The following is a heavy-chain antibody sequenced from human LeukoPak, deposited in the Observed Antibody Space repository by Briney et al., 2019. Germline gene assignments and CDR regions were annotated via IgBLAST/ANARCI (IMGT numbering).Heavy chain of an antibody. CDR3: ARGPQYCSGGSCHFTDY. CDR1: GYTFTDYY. V-gene: IGHV1-2*02. J-gene: IGHJ4*02. D-gene: IGHD2-15*01. Sequence: ASVKVSCKASGYTFTDYYIHWVRQVPGQGPEYMGWIIANSGATNYVQKFQGRVSMTRDTSINTAYLELSRLRSDDTALYFCARGPQYCSGGSCHFTDYWGQGTLVTVSS. CDR2: IIANSGAT.